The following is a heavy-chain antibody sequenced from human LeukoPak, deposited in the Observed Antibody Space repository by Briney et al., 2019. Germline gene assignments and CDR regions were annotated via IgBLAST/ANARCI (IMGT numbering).Heavy chain of an antibody. CDR3: ARGRGYDYVWGSYRPYYFDY. CDR2: INHSGST. D-gene: IGHD3-16*02. Sequence: ASETLSLTCAVYGGSFSGYYWSWIRQPPGKGLEWIGEINHSGSTNYNPSLKSRVTISVDTSKNQFSLKLSSVTAADTAVYYCARGRGYDYVWGSYRPYYFDYWGRGTLVTVSS. CDR1: GGSFSGYY. V-gene: IGHV4-34*01. J-gene: IGHJ4*02.